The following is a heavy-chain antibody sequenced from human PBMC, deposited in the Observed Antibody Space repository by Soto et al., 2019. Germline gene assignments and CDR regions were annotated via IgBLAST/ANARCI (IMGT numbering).Heavy chain of an antibody. D-gene: IGHD4-17*01. Sequence: PGGSLRLSCAASGFTFSSYGMHWVRQAPGKGLEWVAVIWYDGSNKYYADSVKGRFTISRDNSKNTLYLQMNSLRAEDTAVYYCARDLDYGDKYYFDYWGQGTLVTVSS. J-gene: IGHJ4*02. CDR1: GFTFSSYG. CDR2: IWYDGSNK. V-gene: IGHV3-33*01. CDR3: ARDLDYGDKYYFDY.